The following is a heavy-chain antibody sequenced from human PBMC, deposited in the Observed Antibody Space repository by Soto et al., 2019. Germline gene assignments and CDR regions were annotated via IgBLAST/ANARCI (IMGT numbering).Heavy chain of an antibody. D-gene: IGHD1-1*01. J-gene: IGHJ4*02. CDR1: GGSISSYY. CDR2: IYYSGGT. V-gene: IGHV4-59*08. Sequence: PSETLPLTCTVSGGSISSYYWSWIRQPPGKGLEWIGYIYYSGGTNYNPSLKSRVTISVDTSKNQFSLKLSSVTAADTAVYYCASQKLDFPAYFDSWGQGTLVTVSS. CDR3: ASQKLDFPAYFDS.